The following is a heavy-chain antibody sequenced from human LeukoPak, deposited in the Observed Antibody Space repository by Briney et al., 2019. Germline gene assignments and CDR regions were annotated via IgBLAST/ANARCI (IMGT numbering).Heavy chain of an antibody. V-gene: IGHV3-21*01. CDR2: ISRNSTYI. CDR1: GFXFSSYI. CDR3: ASDEGNYFDY. Sequence: GSLRLSCAASGFXFSSYIMDWVRQAPGKGLEWVASISRNSTYIHYADSVKGRFTISRDNARNSLFLQMNSLRAEDTAIYYCASDEGNYFDYWGQGTLVTVSS. J-gene: IGHJ4*02.